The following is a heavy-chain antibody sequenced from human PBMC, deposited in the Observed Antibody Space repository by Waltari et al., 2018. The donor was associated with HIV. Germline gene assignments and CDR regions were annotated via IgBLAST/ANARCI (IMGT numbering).Heavy chain of an antibody. Sequence: QVYLQESAPGLVKASQTLSLTCTVSGPPIISGGYYWNWIRQHPGKGLEWIGYISHGGSIYYNPSLKSRVTISIDTSKNQFSLKLTSVTAADTAVFYCASRSGGSRRPFDYWGQGTLVTVSS. CDR3: ASRSGGSRRPFDY. CDR1: GPPIISGGYY. V-gene: IGHV4-31*03. J-gene: IGHJ4*02. CDR2: ISHGGSI. D-gene: IGHD2-15*01.